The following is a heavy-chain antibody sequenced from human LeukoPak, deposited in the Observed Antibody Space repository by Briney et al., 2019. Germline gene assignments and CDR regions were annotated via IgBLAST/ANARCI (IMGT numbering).Heavy chain of an antibody. CDR1: GFTFSGFW. J-gene: IGHJ5*02. V-gene: IGHV3-7*03. CDR3: AIQGSYCSSTSCSQGWFDP. CDR2: INSDGSEG. D-gene: IGHD2-2*01. Sequence: GGSLRLSCAVSGFTFSGFWMSWSRQAPGKGLEWVASINSDGSEGYYADVVKGRFTISRDNAKNTLYLQMNSLRAEDTAVYYCAIQGSYCSSTSCSQGWFDPWGQGTLVTVSS.